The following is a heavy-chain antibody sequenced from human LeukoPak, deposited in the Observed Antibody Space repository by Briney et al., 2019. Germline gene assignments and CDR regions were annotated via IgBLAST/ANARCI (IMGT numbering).Heavy chain of an antibody. Sequence: PSETLSLTCAVYGGSFSGYYWSWIRQPPGKGLEWIGEINHSGSTNYNPSLKSRVTISVDTSKNQFSLKLSSVTAADTAVYYCARMALRYYGSGDDAFDIWGQGTMVTVSS. CDR2: INHSGST. J-gene: IGHJ3*02. V-gene: IGHV4-34*01. CDR3: ARMALRYYGSGDDAFDI. CDR1: GGSFSGYY. D-gene: IGHD3-10*01.